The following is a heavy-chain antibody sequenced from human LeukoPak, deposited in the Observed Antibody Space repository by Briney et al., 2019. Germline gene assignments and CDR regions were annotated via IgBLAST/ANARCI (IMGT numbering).Heavy chain of an antibody. J-gene: IGHJ4*02. CDR1: GDSFIASY. Sequence: SETLSLICAVSGDSFIASYWSWIRQAPGKGLEWIGYIYHPVDTSYNHSLQSRVTISADISKKQFSLRMTSVTAAYMAVNSCARRRYFDSTGYNPSHYFDYWGQGILVTVSS. D-gene: IGHD3-22*01. V-gene: IGHV4-4*09. CDR2: IYHPVDT. CDR3: ARRRYFDSTGYNPSHYFDY.